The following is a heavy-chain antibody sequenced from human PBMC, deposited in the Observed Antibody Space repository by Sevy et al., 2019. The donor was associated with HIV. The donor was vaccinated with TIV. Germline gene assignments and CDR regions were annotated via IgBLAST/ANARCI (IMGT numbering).Heavy chain of an antibody. J-gene: IGHJ4*02. CDR1: GYPFTSFD. Sequence: GASVKVSCKASGYPFTSFDVNWVRQASGQGLEWVGWTNPNSGNTGYAQKFQGRVTMTRNISISTAYMELRSLTSEDTAVYYCARLRGGTSYSFDYWGQGTLVTVSS. D-gene: IGHD1-26*01. V-gene: IGHV1-8*01. CDR2: TNPNSGNT. CDR3: ARLRGGTSYSFDY.